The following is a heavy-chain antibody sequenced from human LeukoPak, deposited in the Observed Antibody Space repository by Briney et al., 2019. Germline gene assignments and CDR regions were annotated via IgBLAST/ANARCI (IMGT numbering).Heavy chain of an antibody. CDR1: GFTFNAYE. D-gene: IGHD2-15*01. CDR3: VKLYCRGGNCYGGSPNYPFDL. J-gene: IGHJ3*01. CDR2: IQHDGNDD. V-gene: IGHV3-30*02. Sequence: GGSLRLSCAASGFTFNAYEIHWVRQAPGKGLDWVAFIQHDGNDDRFADFVRGRFSISRDNSKNTVYLQMNSLRVEDTAVYYCVKLYCRGGNCYGGSPNYPFDLWGQGTMVSVSS.